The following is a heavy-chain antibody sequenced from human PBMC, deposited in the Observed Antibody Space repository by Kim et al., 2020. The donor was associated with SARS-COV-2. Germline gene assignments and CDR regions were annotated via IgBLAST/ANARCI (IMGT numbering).Heavy chain of an antibody. J-gene: IGHJ3*02. D-gene: IGHD1-20*01. Sequence: KSRVTISVDTSKNQFSLKLSSVTAADTAVYYCARDGARKRYNWNDGAFDIWGQGTMVTVSS. CDR3: ARDGARKRYNWNDGAFDI. V-gene: IGHV4-31*02.